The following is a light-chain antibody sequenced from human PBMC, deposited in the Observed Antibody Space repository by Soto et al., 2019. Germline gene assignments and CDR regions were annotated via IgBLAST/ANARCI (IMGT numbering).Light chain of an antibody. CDR2: DAS. Sequence: EFVLTQSPGTLSLSPGERATLSCRAIQTVRNNYLAWYQQKPGQAPKLLIYDASSSAAGIPDRFSGGGSGTDFILTISRLEPEDVAVYYCQQFSSYPLTFGGGTKVEIK. CDR1: QTVRNNY. V-gene: IGKV3-20*01. CDR3: QQFSSYPLT. J-gene: IGKJ4*01.